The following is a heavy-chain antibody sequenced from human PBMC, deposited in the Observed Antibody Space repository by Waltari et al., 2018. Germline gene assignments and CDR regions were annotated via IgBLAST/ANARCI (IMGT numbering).Heavy chain of an antibody. CDR1: GFTFSRYS. CDR2: ISSSGSYT. V-gene: IGHV3-21*02. D-gene: IGHD7-27*01. CDR3: ARGGWGFYLDD. Sequence: EVLLVESGGGLVTPGGSLRLSCAASGFTFSRYSMNWVRQAPGKGLEWVSSISSSGSYTHYVDSVKGRFTISRDNAKNSLYLQMNTLRAEDTAVYYCARGGWGFYLDDWGQGTLVTSSS. J-gene: IGHJ4*02.